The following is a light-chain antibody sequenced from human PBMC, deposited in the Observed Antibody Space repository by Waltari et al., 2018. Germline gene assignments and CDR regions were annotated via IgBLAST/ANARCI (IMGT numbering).Light chain of an antibody. J-gene: IGLJ3*02. Sequence: SYVLTQPPSVSVAPGETASVTCGGDSIGSKSVHWYQQKPGQAPVVVIYYDSDRPSGIPERFSGSNSGDTATLTLSRVEVGDEADYYCQVWDGNNDVGVFGGGTKLTVL. CDR1: SIGSKS. CDR3: QVWDGNNDVGV. CDR2: YDS. V-gene: IGLV3-21*04.